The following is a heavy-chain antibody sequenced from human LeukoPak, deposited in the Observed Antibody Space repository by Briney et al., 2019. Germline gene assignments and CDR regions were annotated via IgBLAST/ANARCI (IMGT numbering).Heavy chain of an antibody. V-gene: IGHV4-39*01. D-gene: IGHD4-17*01. CDR1: GDSISSSTDY. Sequence: SETLSLTCTVSGDSISSSTDYWGWIRQPPGKGLEWIGSIYYSGSTYYKPSLKSRVTMSVDMSKNQFSLKLSSVTAADTAVYYCARQLYGDFVNWFDPWGQGTLVTVSS. CDR2: IYYSGST. CDR3: ARQLYGDFVNWFDP. J-gene: IGHJ5*02.